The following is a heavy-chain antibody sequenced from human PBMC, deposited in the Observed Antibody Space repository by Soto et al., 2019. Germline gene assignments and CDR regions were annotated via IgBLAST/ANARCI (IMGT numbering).Heavy chain of an antibody. CDR3: AREGPNCSGGSCPLDY. V-gene: IGHV1-69*12. CDR2: IIPIFGTA. Sequence: QVQLVQSGAEVKKPGSSVKVSCKASGGTFSSYAISWVRQAPGQGLEWMGGIIPIFGTANYAQKFQGRVTIIADESTSTAYMELSSLRSEDTAVYYCAREGPNCSGGSCPLDYWGQGTLVTVSS. CDR1: GGTFSSYA. J-gene: IGHJ4*02. D-gene: IGHD2-15*01.